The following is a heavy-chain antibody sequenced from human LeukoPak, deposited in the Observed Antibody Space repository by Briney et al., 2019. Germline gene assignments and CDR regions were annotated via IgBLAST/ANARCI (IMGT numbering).Heavy chain of an antibody. D-gene: IGHD1-26*01. Sequence: GGSLRLSCAASGFTFSRNGMTWVRQAPGKGLEWVSAISGSGGSTYYADSVKGRFTISRDNSKNTLYLQMNSLRAEDTAVYYCAKVGYDSGSYWYYFDYWGQGTLVTVSS. CDR2: ISGSGGST. CDR1: GFTFSRNG. CDR3: AKVGYDSGSYWYYFDY. J-gene: IGHJ4*02. V-gene: IGHV3-23*01.